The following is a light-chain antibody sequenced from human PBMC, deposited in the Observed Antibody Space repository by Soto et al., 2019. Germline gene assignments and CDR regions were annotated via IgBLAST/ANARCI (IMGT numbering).Light chain of an antibody. CDR3: AAWDDSLNAHNYV. CDR1: SSNIGSNT. J-gene: IGLJ1*01. V-gene: IGLV1-44*01. Sequence: QSVLTQPVSASGTPRQRVTIFCSGSSSNIGSNTVNWYQQLPGTAPKLLIYSNNQRPSGVPDRFSGSKSGTSASLAISGLQSEDEADYYCAAWDDSLNAHNYVFGTGTKVTVL. CDR2: SNN.